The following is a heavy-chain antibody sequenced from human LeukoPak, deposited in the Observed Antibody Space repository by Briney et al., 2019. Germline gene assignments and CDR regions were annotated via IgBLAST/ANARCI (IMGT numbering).Heavy chain of an antibody. J-gene: IGHJ4*02. CDR3: ARGTYYYGSGSYPY. Sequence: ASVKVSCKASGYTFTSYDINRVRRATGQGLEWMGWMNPNSGNTGYAQKFQGRVTMTRNTSISTAYMELSSLRSEDTAVYYCARGTYYYGSGSYPYWGQGTLVTVSS. V-gene: IGHV1-8*01. CDR1: GYTFTSYD. CDR2: MNPNSGNT. D-gene: IGHD3-10*01.